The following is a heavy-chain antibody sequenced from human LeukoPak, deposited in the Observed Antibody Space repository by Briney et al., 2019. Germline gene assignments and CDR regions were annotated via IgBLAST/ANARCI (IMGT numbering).Heavy chain of an antibody. Sequence: PSETLSLTCTVSGGSISSYYWSWIRQPPGKGLEWIGYISYSAITNYNPALKSRVTISIDTSKNQFSLKLSSVTAADTAVYYCARDRSSGWFDAFDIWGQGTMVTVSS. V-gene: IGHV4-59*01. CDR3: ARDRSSGWFDAFDI. J-gene: IGHJ3*02. D-gene: IGHD6-19*01. CDR1: GGSISSYY. CDR2: ISYSAIT.